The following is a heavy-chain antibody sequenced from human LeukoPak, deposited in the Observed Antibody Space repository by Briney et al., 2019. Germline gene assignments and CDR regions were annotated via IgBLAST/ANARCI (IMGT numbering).Heavy chain of an antibody. CDR2: ISYDGSQK. CDR3: ARERVGESTTWYDLGYYYHGLDV. J-gene: IGHJ6*02. Sequence: GGSLRLSCTASGFTFSHSAMHWVRQAPGKGLEWVAVISYDGSQKYYADSVKGRFTNSRDNSKNLLSLQLNNLRPEDTALYYCARERVGESTTWYDLGYYYHGLDVWGQGTTVIVSS. CDR1: GFTFSHSA. D-gene: IGHD3-10*01. V-gene: IGHV3-30*04.